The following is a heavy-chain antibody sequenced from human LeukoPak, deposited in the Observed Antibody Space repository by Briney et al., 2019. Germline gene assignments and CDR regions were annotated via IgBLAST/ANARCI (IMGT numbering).Heavy chain of an antibody. J-gene: IGHJ4*02. CDR2: ISGSGGST. CDR3: AKDRRLDCSSTSCYLFDY. CDR1: GFTFSSYA. Sequence: GGSLRLSCAASGFTFSSYAMSWVRQAPGKGLEWVSAISGSGGSTYYADSVKGRFTISRDNSNNTLYLQMNSLRAEDTAVYYCAKDRRLDCSSTSCYLFDYWGQGTLVTVSS. V-gene: IGHV3-23*01. D-gene: IGHD2-2*01.